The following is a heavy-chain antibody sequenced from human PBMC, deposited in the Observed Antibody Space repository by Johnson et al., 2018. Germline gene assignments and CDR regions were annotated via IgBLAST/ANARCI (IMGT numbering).Heavy chain of an antibody. Sequence: VQLVESGGGLVQPGGSLRLSCAASGFTFSNYAMTWVRQAPGKGLEWVSAISFSGTIKYADSVKGRFTISRDNSKNTLYLQMNSLRAEDTAVYYCAKDPHDSSWDRYFQHWGQGTLVTVSS. CDR1: GFTFSNYA. CDR3: AKDPHDSSWDRYFQH. CDR2: ISFSGTI. V-gene: IGHV3-23*04. J-gene: IGHJ1*01. D-gene: IGHD6-13*01.